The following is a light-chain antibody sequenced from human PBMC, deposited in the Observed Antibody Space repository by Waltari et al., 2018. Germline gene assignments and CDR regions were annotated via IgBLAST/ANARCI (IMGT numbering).Light chain of an antibody. J-gene: IGLJ1*01. CDR1: GSDVGRYNY. CDR2: DVS. CDR3: GSYSGTTTYV. Sequence: QSALAQPASVSGSPGQSITISCTGPGSDVGRYNYVSWYQQLPGKAPKVIIFDVSDRPSGVSTRFSGSKSGNTASLTISGLQAEDEADYYCGSYSGTTTYVFGTGTYVTVL. V-gene: IGLV2-14*03.